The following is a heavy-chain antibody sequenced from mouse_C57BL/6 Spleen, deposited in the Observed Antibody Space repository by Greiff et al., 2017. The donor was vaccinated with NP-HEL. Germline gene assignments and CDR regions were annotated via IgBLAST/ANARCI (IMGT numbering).Heavy chain of an antibody. CDR1: GYAFSSSW. V-gene: IGHV1-82*01. CDR2: IYPGDGDT. J-gene: IGHJ3*01. Sequence: QVQLQQSGPELVKPGASVKISCKASGYAFSSSWMNWVKQRPGKGLEWIGLIYPGDGDTNYNGKFKGKATLTADKSSSTAYMQLSSLTSEDSAVYFCARSGYDLGGWFAYWGQGTLVTVSA. D-gene: IGHD3-1*01. CDR3: ARSGYDLGGWFAY.